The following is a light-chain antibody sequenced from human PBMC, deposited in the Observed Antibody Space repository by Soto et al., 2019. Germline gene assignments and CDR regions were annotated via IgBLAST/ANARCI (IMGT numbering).Light chain of an antibody. CDR3: QQYGSSPRT. CDR2: VAS. V-gene: IGKV3-20*01. CDR1: QSISSTY. J-gene: IGKJ2*01. Sequence: EIVLTQSPGTLSLSPGDRATLSCRASQSISSTYLAWYQQKPGQAPRLLIFVASSRATGIPDRFSGSGSGTDFTLTISRLEPEDFAVYYCQQYGSSPRTFGQGTKLEIK.